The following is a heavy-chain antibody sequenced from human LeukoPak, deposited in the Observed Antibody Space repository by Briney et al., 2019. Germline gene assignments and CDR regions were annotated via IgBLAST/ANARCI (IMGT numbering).Heavy chain of an antibody. J-gene: IGHJ5*02. CDR3: ARQGGRGSGSYYKTGRFRDWFDP. Sequence: SETLSPTCTVSGGSISSGSYYWSWIRQPAGKGLEWIGRIYTSGSTNYNPSLKSRVTISVDTSKNQFSLKLSSVTAADTAVYYCARQGGRGSGSYYKTGRFRDWFDPWGQGTLVTVSS. D-gene: IGHD3-10*01. V-gene: IGHV4-61*02. CDR2: IYTSGST. CDR1: GGSISSGSYY.